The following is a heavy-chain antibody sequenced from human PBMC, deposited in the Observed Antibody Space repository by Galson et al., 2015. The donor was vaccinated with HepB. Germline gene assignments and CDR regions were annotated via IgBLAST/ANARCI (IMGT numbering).Heavy chain of an antibody. CDR2: LVGSGTGT. D-gene: IGHD1-26*01. J-gene: IGHJ6*03. V-gene: IGHV3-23*01. CDR1: GLTFSSFA. CDR3: AKNKGAGPHYNYCMDV. Sequence: SLRLSCAASGLTFSSFAMSWVRQAPGKGLEWVSMLVGSGTGTQYADSVTGRFTISRDNSKNTLHLQMDSLRGEDTAVYYCAKNKGAGPHYNYCMDVWGKGTTVTVSS.